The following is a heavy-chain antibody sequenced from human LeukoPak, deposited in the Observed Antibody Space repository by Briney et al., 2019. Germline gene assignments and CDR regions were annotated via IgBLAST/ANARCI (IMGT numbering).Heavy chain of an antibody. Sequence: ASVKVSCKASGYTFTNYDINWVRLATGQGLEWMGWMDPKSGNTGYAQNFQGRVTMTRDTSTNTAYMELSSLTSEGTAVYYCARALSGCVLCFDYWGQGTLVTVSS. CDR1: GYTFTNYD. CDR2: MDPKSGNT. V-gene: IGHV1-8*01. J-gene: IGHJ4*02. D-gene: IGHD6-19*01. CDR3: ARALSGCVLCFDY.